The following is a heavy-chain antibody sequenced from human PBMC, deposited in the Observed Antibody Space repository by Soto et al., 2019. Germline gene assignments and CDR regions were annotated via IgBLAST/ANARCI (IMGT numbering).Heavy chain of an antibody. J-gene: IGHJ4*02. CDR1: GGSISSSSYY. V-gene: IGHV4-39*01. CDR2: IYYSGST. CDR3: ARHRGYYYVD. D-gene: IGHD3-10*02. Sequence: SETLSLTCTVSGGSISSSSYYWGWIRQPPGKGLEWIGSIYYSGSTYYNPSLKSRVTISVDTSKNQFSLKLSSVTAADTAVYYCARHRGYYYVDWGQGTLVTVSS.